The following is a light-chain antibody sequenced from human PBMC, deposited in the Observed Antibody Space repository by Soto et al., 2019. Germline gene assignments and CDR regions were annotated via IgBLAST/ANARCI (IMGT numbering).Light chain of an antibody. J-gene: IGLJ1*01. CDR2: TNN. CDR1: TSNIENHS. CDR3: ATWDDSRKGV. V-gene: IGLV1-44*01. Sequence: QSALTQPPSASGTPGQRIILSCSGSTSNIENHSVNWYQQVPGTAPKLLIITNNQRPSGVPDRFSGSKSGASASLAISGLQSEDEATYFCATWDDSRKGVFGTGTKVTVL.